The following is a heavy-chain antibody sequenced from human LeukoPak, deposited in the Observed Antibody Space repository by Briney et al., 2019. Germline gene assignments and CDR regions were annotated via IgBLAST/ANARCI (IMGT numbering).Heavy chain of an antibody. CDR2: IYPGDSDT. V-gene: IGHV5-51*01. D-gene: IGHD3-22*01. J-gene: IGHJ4*02. Sequence: GESLKISCKGSGYSFTSYWIGWVRQMPGKGLEWMGIIYPGDSDTRYSPSFQGQVTISADKSISTAYLQWSSLKASDTAMYYCARLTDYYDSNGYYFDYWGQGTLVTVSS. CDR1: GYSFTSYW. CDR3: ARLTDYYDSNGYYFDY.